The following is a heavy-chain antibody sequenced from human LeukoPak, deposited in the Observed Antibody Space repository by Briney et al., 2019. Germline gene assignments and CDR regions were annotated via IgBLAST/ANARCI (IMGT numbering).Heavy chain of an antibody. Sequence: SETLSLTCAVSGGSISSGGYSWSWIRQHPGKGLEWIGYIYYSGSTYYNPSLKSRVTISVDTSKNQFSLKLSSVTAADTAVYYCARGFWTVTTDNWFDPWGQGTLVIVSS. J-gene: IGHJ5*02. D-gene: IGHD4-4*01. CDR2: IYYSGST. CDR1: GGSISSGGYS. CDR3: ARGFWTVTTDNWFDP. V-gene: IGHV4-31*11.